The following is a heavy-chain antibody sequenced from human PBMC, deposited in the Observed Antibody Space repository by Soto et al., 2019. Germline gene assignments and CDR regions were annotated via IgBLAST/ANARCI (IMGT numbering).Heavy chain of an antibody. CDR2: ISSPSDYI. CDR3: AREVNEGFDY. Sequence: PGGSLRLSSASSGFTFIDYYMSWIRQAPGKGLEWVSSISSPSDYIYYADSVKGRFTISRDNAQNSLYLQMNSLRAEDTAVYYCAREVNEGFDYWGQGTL. CDR1: GFTFIDYY. V-gene: IGHV3-11*06. J-gene: IGHJ4*02.